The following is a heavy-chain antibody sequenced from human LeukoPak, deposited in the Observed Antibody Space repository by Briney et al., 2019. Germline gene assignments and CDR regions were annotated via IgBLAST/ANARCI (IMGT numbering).Heavy chain of an antibody. J-gene: IGHJ3*02. CDR3: ARVGAIAFDI. CDR1: GGSFSGYY. V-gene: IGHV4-34*01. Sequence: SETLSLTCAVYGGSFSGYYWNWIRQPPGKGLERIGEINHSGSTNYNPSLKSRVTISVDTSKNQFSLKLSSVTAADTAVYHCARVGAIAFDIWGQGTMVTVSS. D-gene: IGHD3-3*01. CDR2: INHSGST.